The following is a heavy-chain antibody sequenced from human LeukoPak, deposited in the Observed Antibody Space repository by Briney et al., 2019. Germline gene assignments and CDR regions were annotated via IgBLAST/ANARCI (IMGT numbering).Heavy chain of an antibody. CDR1: GFTFSSFG. D-gene: IGHD1-26*01. V-gene: IGHV3-74*01. Sequence: PGRSLRLSCAASGFTFSSFGMHWVRQAPGKGLVWVSRINSDGSSTSYADSVKGRFTISRDNAKNTLYLQMNSLRAEDTAVYYCAREPEWEPLVDYWGQGTLVTVSS. CDR2: INSDGSST. CDR3: AREPEWEPLVDY. J-gene: IGHJ4*02.